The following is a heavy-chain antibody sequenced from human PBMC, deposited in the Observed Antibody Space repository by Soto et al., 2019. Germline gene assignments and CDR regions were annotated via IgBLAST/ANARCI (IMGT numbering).Heavy chain of an antibody. V-gene: IGHV1-18*04. D-gene: IGHD6-13*01. Sequence: ASVKVSCKASGYTFTSYGISWVRQAPGQGLEWMGWISAYNGNTNYAQKLQGRVTMTTDTSTSTAYMELRSLRSDDTAVYYCGQASSSWNQIDYWGQGTLVTVYS. J-gene: IGHJ4*02. CDR2: ISAYNGNT. CDR3: GQASSSWNQIDY. CDR1: GYTFTSYG.